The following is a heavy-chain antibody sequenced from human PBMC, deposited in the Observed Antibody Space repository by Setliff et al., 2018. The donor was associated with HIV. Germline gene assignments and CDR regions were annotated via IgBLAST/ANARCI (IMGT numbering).Heavy chain of an antibody. J-gene: IGHJ4*02. CDR2: TYYRSKWYI. CDR3: ARGSYGSVLL. Sequence: PSQTLSLTCAISGDSVSSNSAAWNWVRQSPSRGLEWLVRTYYRSKWYINYALSVKSRITISPDTSKNQFSLQLNSVTPDDTAVYYCARGSYGSVLLWGQGTLVTVSS. CDR1: GDSVSSNSAA. V-gene: IGHV6-1*01. D-gene: IGHD6-19*01.